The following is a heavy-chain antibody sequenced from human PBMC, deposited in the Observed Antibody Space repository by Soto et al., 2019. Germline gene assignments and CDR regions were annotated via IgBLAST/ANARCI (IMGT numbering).Heavy chain of an antibody. D-gene: IGHD5-12*01. CDR3: ARNPQSGYDFRYYYDGMDV. CDR1: GYTFTSYY. Sequence: QVQLVQSGAEVKKPGASVKVSCKASGYTFTSYYMHWVRQAPGQGLEWMGIINPSGGSTSYAQKFQGRVTMTRNTSTSTVYMELSSLRSEDTAVYYCARNPQSGYDFRYYYDGMDVWGQGTTVTVSS. J-gene: IGHJ6*02. CDR2: INPSGGST. V-gene: IGHV1-46*01.